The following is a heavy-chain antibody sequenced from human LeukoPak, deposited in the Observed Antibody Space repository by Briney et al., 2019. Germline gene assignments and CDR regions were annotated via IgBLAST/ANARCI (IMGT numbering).Heavy chain of an antibody. CDR3: AKGDSSSWGVFDY. CDR2: ISGGGGST. J-gene: IGHJ4*02. Sequence: GGSLRLSCAASGFTFGSYAMSWVRQAPGKGLEWVSTISGGGGSTSYADSVRGRFTISRDNSKNTLYLQMNSLRAEDTAIYYCAKGDSSSWGVFDYWGQGTLVTVSS. CDR1: GFTFGSYA. D-gene: IGHD6-13*01. V-gene: IGHV3-23*01.